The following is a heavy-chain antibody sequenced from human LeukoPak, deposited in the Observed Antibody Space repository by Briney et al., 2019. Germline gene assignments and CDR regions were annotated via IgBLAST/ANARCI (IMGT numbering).Heavy chain of an antibody. CDR2: INHSGST. CDR3: ARDLWHIARYGHYMDV. J-gene: IGHJ6*03. CDR1: GGSFSGYY. V-gene: IGHV4-34*01. D-gene: IGHD2-21*01. Sequence: SEILSLTCAVYGGSFSGYYWSWLRQPPGKGLEWIGEINHSGSTNYNPSLKSRVTISVDTSKNQFFLKLSSVTAADTAVYYCARDLWHIARYGHYMDVWGKGTTVTISS.